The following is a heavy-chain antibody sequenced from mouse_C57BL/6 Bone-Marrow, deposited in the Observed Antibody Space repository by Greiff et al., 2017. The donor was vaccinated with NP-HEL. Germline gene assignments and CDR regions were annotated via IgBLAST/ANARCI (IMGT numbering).Heavy chain of an antibody. J-gene: IGHJ1*03. D-gene: IGHD3-1*01. CDR2: ISNLAYSI. CDR1: GFTFSDYG. V-gene: IGHV5-15*01. CDR3: AVSFSGSFDV. Sequence: EVQGVESGGGLVQPGGSLKLSCAASGFTFSDYGMAWVRQAPRKGPAWVAFISNLAYSIYYADTVTGRFTISRENAKNTLYLEMSSLRSEDTAMYYCAVSFSGSFDVWGTGTTVTVSS.